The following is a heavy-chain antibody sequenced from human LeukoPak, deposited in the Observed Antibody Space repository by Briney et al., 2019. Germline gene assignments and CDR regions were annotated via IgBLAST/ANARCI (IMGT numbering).Heavy chain of an antibody. CDR3: ARDSAAYDFWSGPSYYYYYMDV. CDR1: GGSISSSSYY. V-gene: IGHV4-39*07. D-gene: IGHD3-3*01. Sequence: PSETLSLTCTVSGGSISSSSYYWGWIRQPPGKGLEWIGTIYYSGSTYYNPSLKSRVTMSVDTSKNQFSLKLSSVTAADTAVYYCARDSAAYDFWSGPSYYYYYMDVWGKGTTVTVSS. J-gene: IGHJ6*03. CDR2: IYYSGST.